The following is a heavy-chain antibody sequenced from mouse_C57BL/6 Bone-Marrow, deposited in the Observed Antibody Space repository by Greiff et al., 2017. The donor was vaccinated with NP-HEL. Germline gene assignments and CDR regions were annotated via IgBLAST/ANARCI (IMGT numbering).Heavy chain of an antibody. CDR3: STGSNYPWFAY. CDR2: IDPENGDT. Sequence: EVQLQQSGAELVRPGASVKLSCTASGFTIKDDYMHWVKQRPEQGLEWIGWIDPENGDTEYASKFQGKATITADTSSNTAYLQLSSLTAEDTAVYDCSTGSNYPWFAYWGQGTLVTVSA. J-gene: IGHJ3*01. CDR1: GFTIKDDY. V-gene: IGHV14-4*01. D-gene: IGHD2-5*01.